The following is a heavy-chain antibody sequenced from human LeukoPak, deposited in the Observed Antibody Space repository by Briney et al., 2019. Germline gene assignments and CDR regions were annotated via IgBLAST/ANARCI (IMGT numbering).Heavy chain of an antibody. J-gene: IGHJ4*02. V-gene: IGHV3-21*01. D-gene: IGHD3-10*01. CDR3: ARDRGYYFDY. CDR2: ISSSSTFI. Sequence: PGGSLRLSCAASGFTFSSYSMNWVRQAPGKGLEWVSSISSSSTFIYYADSVKGRFTLSRDNAKNSLYLQMNSLRAEDTAVYYCARDRGYYFDYWGQGTLVTVSS. CDR1: GFTFSSYS.